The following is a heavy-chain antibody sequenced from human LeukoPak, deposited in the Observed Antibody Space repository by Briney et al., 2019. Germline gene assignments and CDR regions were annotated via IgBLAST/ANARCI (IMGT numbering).Heavy chain of an antibody. V-gene: IGHV3-30*03. CDR1: GFNFDAYD. CDR2: VSNDGSRE. Sequence: GGSLRLSCVASGFNFDAYDIHWVRQAPGKGLEWVAAVSNDGSREFYAESVKGRFTISRDNSNNTLYVQMNSVRLEDTAVYYCVTFRSSYVHYWGQGTLVIVSS. CDR3: VTFRSSYVHY. D-gene: IGHD1-26*01. J-gene: IGHJ4*02.